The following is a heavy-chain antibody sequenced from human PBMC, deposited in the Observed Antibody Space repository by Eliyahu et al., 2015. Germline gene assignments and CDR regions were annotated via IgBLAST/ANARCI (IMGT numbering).Heavy chain of an antibody. Sequence: QVQLQQSGPGLVQPSQTLSLXCAIXXDSVPXXXAAWNWIRQSPSRGLEWLGRTFYRSKWLNDYAVSVKSRITINPDTSKNQFSLQLNSVTPEDTAVYYCARDNLGIAAPFDYWGQGTLVTVSS. CDR2: TFYRSKWLN. V-gene: IGHV6-1*01. J-gene: IGHJ4*02. CDR3: ARDNLGIAAPFDY. D-gene: IGHD6-13*01. CDR1: XDSVPXXXAA.